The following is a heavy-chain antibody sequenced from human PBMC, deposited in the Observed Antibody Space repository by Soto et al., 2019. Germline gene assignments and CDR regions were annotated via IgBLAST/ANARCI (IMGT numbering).Heavy chain of an antibody. CDR1: GYTFTGYY. Sequence: ASVKVSCKASGYTFTGYYMHWVRQAPGQGLEWMGWINPNSGGTNYAQKFQGWVTMTRDTSISTAYMELSRLRSDDTAVYYCAREQRRRYHGSGSLYYYYGMDVWGQGTTVTVSS. CDR3: AREQRRRYHGSGSLYYYYGMDV. V-gene: IGHV1-2*04. J-gene: IGHJ6*02. D-gene: IGHD3-10*01. CDR2: INPNSGGT.